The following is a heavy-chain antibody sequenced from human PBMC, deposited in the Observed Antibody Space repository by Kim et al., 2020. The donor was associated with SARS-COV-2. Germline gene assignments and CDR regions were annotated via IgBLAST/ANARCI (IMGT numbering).Heavy chain of an antibody. D-gene: IGHD6-19*01. J-gene: IGHJ6*02. CDR1: GFTFSSYG. CDR3: AREYSSGWYVYYYYYYGMDV. CDR2: IWYDGSNK. Sequence: GGSLRLSCAASGFTFSSYGMHWVRQAPGKGLEWVAVIWYDGSNKYYADSVKGRFTISRDNSKNTLYLQMNSLRAEDTAVYYCAREYSSGWYVYYYYYYGMDVWGQGTTVTVSS. V-gene: IGHV3-33*01.